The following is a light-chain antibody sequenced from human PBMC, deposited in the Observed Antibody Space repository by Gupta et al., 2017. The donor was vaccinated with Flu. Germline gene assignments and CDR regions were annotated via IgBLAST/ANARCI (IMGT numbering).Light chain of an antibody. V-gene: IGLV3-25*02. CDR1: ALPKQF. J-gene: IGLJ3*02. Sequence: SYTLTQPPSVSVSPGQTAEITCSGDALPKQFAYWYQQKPGQAPVIIIYKDSDRPSGIPERFSGSSSGTTATLTISGVQAEDEADYYCQSADKTGAYWVFGGGTTVTVL. CDR2: KDS. CDR3: QSADKTGAYWV.